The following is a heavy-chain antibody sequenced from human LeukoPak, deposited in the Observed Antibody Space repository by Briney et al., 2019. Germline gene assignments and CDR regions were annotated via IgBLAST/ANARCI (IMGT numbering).Heavy chain of an antibody. J-gene: IGHJ5*02. CDR1: GFTFSSYS. CDR3: ARGGAENWFDP. Sequence: GGSLRLSCAASGFTFSSYSMNWVRQAPGKGLEWVSSISSSSSYIYYADSVKGRFTISRDNAKNSLYLQMNSLRAEDTAVYYCARGGAENWFDPWGQGALVTVSS. CDR2: ISSSSSYI. D-gene: IGHD3-16*01. V-gene: IGHV3-21*01.